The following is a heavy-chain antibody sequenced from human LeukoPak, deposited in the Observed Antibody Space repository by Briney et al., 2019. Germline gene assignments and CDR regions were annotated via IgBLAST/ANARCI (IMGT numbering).Heavy chain of an antibody. D-gene: IGHD3-10*01. V-gene: IGHV3-21*01. Sequence: GGSLRLSCAASGFTFSSYSMNWVRQAPGKGLEWVSSISSSSSYTYYADSVKGRFTISRDNAKNSLYLQMNSLRAEDTAVYYCARMVRGVIIGWFDPWGQGTLVTVSS. CDR3: ARMVRGVIIGWFDP. CDR2: ISSSSSYT. J-gene: IGHJ5*02. CDR1: GFTFSSYS.